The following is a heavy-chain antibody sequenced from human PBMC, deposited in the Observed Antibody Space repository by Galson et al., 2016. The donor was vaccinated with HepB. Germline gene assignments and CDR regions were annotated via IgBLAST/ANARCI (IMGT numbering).Heavy chain of an antibody. CDR2: ITESGGTT. CDR3: AKDYGDCSGGRCYSPTLFDY. CDR1: EFTFSSYA. D-gene: IGHD2-15*01. V-gene: IGHV3-23*01. Sequence: LRLSCAASEFTFSSYAMSWVRQAPGKGLEWVSGITESGGTTYYADSVKGRFTISRDNSKNTLHLQMNGLRAEDTAVYYCAKDYGDCSGGRCYSPTLFDYWGQGTLVTVSS. J-gene: IGHJ4*02.